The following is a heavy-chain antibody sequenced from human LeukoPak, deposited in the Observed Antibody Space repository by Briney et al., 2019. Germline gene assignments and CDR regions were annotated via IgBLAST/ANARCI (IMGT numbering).Heavy chain of an antibody. CDR2: IIPILGIA. V-gene: IGHV1-69*04. CDR3: ARGPWSQINAFDI. D-gene: IGHD4/OR15-4a*01. J-gene: IGHJ3*02. CDR1: GHTFTGYY. Sequence: SVKVSCKASGHTFTGYYMHWVRQAPGQGLEWMGRIIPILGIANYAQKFQGRVTITADKSTSTAYMELSSLRSEDTAVYYCARGPWSQINAFDIWGQGTMVTVSS.